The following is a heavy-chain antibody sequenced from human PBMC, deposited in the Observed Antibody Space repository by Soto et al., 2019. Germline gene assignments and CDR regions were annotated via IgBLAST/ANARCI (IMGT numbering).Heavy chain of an antibody. D-gene: IGHD3-22*01. J-gene: IGHJ3*02. CDR3: ARSYDSRWNDAFDI. V-gene: IGHV4-30-4*01. CDR2: IYYSGST. Sequence: SETLSLTCTVSSGSILSGDYYWSWIRQPPGKGLEWIGYIYYSGSTYYNPSLKSRVTISVDTSKNQFSLKLSSVTAADTAVYYCARSYDSRWNDAFDIWGQGTMVT. CDR1: SGSILSGDYY.